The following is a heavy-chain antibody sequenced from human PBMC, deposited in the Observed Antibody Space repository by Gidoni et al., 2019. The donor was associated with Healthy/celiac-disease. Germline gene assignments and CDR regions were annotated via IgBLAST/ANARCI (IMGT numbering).Heavy chain of an antibody. CDR3: ARVRPDRYCSGGSCYFQH. CDR2: INHSGST. Sequence: QVQLQQWGAGLLQPSETLSLTCAVYGGSFSGYYWSWIRQPPGKGLEWIGEINHSGSTNYNPSLKSRVTISVDTSKNQFSLKLSSVTAADTAVYYCARVRPDRYCSGGSCYFQHWGQGTLVTVSS. J-gene: IGHJ1*01. D-gene: IGHD2-15*01. V-gene: IGHV4-34*01. CDR1: GGSFSGYY.